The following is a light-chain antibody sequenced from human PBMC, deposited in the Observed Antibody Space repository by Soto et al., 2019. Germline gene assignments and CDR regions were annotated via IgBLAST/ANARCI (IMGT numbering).Light chain of an antibody. CDR1: ERISY. Sequence: EIVLTQSPGTLSLSPGERATLSCRASERISYLAWYQQRPGQAPRLLIYGASNRAAGIPDRFSGSGSGTDFTLTISRLEPEDFAVYYCQRYAFSPPFIFGGGTKVEVK. CDR3: QRYAFSPPFI. J-gene: IGKJ4*01. V-gene: IGKV3-20*01. CDR2: GAS.